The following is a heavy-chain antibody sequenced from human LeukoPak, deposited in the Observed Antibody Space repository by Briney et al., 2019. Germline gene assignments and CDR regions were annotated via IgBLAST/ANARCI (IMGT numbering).Heavy chain of an antibody. CDR2: IYSEGTT. CDR3: ARVGFIAARPGYFDL. J-gene: IGHJ2*01. D-gene: IGHD6-6*01. Sequence: GGSLRLSCTGSGFTVSSSYMSWVRRAPGKGLEWVSLIYSEGTTYYADSVKGRFTISRDNAKNSLYLQMNSLRAEDTAVYYCARVGFIAARPGYFDLWGRGTLVTVSS. V-gene: IGHV3-66*01. CDR1: GFTVSSSY.